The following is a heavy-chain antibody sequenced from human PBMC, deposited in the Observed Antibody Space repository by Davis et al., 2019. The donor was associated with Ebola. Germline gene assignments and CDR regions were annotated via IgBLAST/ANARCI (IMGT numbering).Heavy chain of an antibody. CDR2: VDPEDGTT. CDR3: TSPHEYDYDTGGFYFAF. V-gene: IGHV1-24*01. J-gene: IGHJ4*02. D-gene: IGHD3-22*01. Sequence: ASVKVSCKVSGYTLRESSVHWVRQAPGKGLEWMGGVDPEDGTTFYSRKFQGRVTMTEDTSTDTAYMELSSLRSEDTAVYYFTSPHEYDYDTGGFYFAFWGQGTLVTVSS. CDR1: GYTLRESS.